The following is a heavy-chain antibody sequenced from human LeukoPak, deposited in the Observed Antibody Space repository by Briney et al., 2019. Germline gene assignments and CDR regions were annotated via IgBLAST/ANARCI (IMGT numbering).Heavy chain of an antibody. D-gene: IGHD3-22*01. CDR3: ARDYYDSSGYDHDAFDI. CDR1: GGSVSSGGYY. V-gene: IGHV4-61*08. Sequence: SETLSLTCTVSGGSVSSGGYYWSWIRQPPGKGLEWIGYIYYSGSTNYNPSLKSRVTISVDRSKNQFSLKLSSVTAADTAVYYCARDYYDSSGYDHDAFDIWGQGTMVTVSS. CDR2: IYYSGST. J-gene: IGHJ3*02.